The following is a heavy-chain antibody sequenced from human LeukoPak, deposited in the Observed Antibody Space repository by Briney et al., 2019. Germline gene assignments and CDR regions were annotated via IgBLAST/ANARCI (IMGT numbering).Heavy chain of an antibody. V-gene: IGHV4-34*01. D-gene: IGHD3-22*01. J-gene: IGHJ4*02. Sequence: TSETLSLTCAVYGGSFSGYYWSWIRQPPGKGLEWIGSIYYSGSTYYNPSLKSRVTISVDTSKNQFSLKLSSVTAADTAVYYCARDRVVGSGNYLLPEPDYWGQGTLVTVSS. CDR2: IYYSGST. CDR1: GGSFSGYY. CDR3: ARDRVVGSGNYLLPEPDY.